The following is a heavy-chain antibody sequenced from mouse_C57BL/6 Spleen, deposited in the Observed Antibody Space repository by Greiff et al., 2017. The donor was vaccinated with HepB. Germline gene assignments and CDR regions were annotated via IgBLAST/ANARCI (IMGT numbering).Heavy chain of an antibody. J-gene: IGHJ3*01. Sequence: QVQLQQPGAELVKPGASVKMSCKASGYTFTSYWITWVKQRPGQGLEWIGDIYPGSGSTNYNEKFKSKATLTVDTSSSTAYMQLSSLTSEDSAVYYCAREGDGPFSWFAYWGQGTLVTVSA. D-gene: IGHD2-3*01. V-gene: IGHV1-55*01. CDR3: AREGDGPFSWFAY. CDR1: GYTFTSYW. CDR2: IYPGSGST.